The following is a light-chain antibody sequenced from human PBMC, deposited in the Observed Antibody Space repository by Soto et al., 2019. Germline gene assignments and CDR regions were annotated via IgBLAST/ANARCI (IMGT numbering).Light chain of an antibody. CDR3: QQYNNWPPIT. Sequence: ETVMTQSPGTLSVSSGERATVSCRASQSISNNVAWYQQKPGQAPRLLFYGASTRAAGIPARFSGSGSGTEFTLTISSLQSEDVAVYYCQQYNNWPPITFGQGTRLEI. J-gene: IGKJ5*01. CDR2: GAS. CDR1: QSISNN. V-gene: IGKV3-15*01.